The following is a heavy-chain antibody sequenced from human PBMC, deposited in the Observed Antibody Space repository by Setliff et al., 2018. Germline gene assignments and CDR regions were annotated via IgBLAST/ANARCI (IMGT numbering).Heavy chain of an antibody. V-gene: IGHV4-39*01. CDR2: ISYSGTP. CDR3: ARGPRFDYESPTYRRRFDP. Sequence: SETLSLTCTVSDDSFTSSRYYWGWIRQAPGSGLEWIGSISYSGTPYYNASVESRVTISIDTSRNQFSLKLSSVTAADTAVYFCARGPRFDYESPTYRRRFDPWGQGTAVTVSS. J-gene: IGHJ5*02. CDR1: DDSFTSSRYY. D-gene: IGHD3-22*01.